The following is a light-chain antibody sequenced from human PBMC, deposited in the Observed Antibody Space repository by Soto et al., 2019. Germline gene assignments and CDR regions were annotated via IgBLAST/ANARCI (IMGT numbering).Light chain of an antibody. J-gene: IGKJ1*01. CDR3: HQRQSWPRT. V-gene: IGKV3-11*01. Sequence: EIVFKQSPATLSSSPGDRVTLSCRASQYINTRLAWYQHRPGQAPRLLIYQTSLRAAGIPARFSASGSGTDFTLTISDVQPEDFALYYCHQRQSWPRTFGQGTKVDIK. CDR1: QYINTR. CDR2: QTS.